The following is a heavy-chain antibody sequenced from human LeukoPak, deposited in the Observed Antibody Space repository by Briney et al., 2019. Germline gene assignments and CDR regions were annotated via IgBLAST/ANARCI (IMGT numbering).Heavy chain of an antibody. V-gene: IGHV3-23*01. J-gene: IGHJ4*02. CDR1: GFTFSSSV. CDR2: IGGSGDNT. CDR3: AKGYDSSGYSFDY. Sequence: PGGSLRLSCAVSGFTFSSSVMSWVHQAPGKGLEWVSSIGGSGDNTDYADSVKGRFTISRDNSKSTMYLQMNSLRAEDTAVYYCAKGYDSSGYSFDYWGQGTLVTVSS. D-gene: IGHD3-22*01.